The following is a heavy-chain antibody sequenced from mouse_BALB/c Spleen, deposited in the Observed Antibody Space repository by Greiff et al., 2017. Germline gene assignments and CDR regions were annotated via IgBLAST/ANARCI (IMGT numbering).Heavy chain of an antibody. V-gene: IGHV5-17*02. Sequence: DVQLVESGGGLVQPGGSRKLSCAASGFTFSSFGMHWVRQAPEKGLEWVAYISSGSSTIYYADTVKGRFTISRDNPKNTLFLQMTSLRSEDTAMYYCARAPYGNYAVDYWGQGTTLTVSS. CDR3: ARAPYGNYAVDY. J-gene: IGHJ2*01. D-gene: IGHD2-10*02. CDR1: GFTFSSFG. CDR2: ISSGSSTI.